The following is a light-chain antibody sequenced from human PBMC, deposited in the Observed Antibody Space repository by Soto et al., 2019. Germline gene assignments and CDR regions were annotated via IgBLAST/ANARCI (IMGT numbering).Light chain of an antibody. V-gene: IGKV3-20*01. CDR3: QQYDVPLCI. Sequence: EVVLTQSPGTLSLSPGDRATLYCRASQSLTWNYLAWYQSKPGQPPRLLVYGVSARATGVPDRFSGSGCGTDVTLTISRLESEDFAVYYCQQYDVPLCIFGQGTNLEIK. CDR1: QSLTWNY. J-gene: IGKJ2*04. CDR2: GVS.